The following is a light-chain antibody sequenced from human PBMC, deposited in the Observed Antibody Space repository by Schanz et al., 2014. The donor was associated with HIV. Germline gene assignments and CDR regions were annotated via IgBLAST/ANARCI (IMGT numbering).Light chain of an antibody. CDR2: GTS. J-gene: IGKJ2*01. Sequence: EIVLTQSPGTLSLSPGERATLSCRASQSVSSSYFAWYQQKPGQAPRLLIYGTSTRATGIPDRFSGTGSGTKLTLTISSLQPHDLATYYCQQYNGLSPFTFGQGTKLEIK. CDR3: QQYNGLSPFT. V-gene: IGKV3-20*01. CDR1: QSVSSSY.